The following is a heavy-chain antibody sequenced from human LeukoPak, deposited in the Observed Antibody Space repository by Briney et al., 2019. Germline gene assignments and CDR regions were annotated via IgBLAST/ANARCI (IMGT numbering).Heavy chain of an antibody. J-gene: IGHJ4*02. V-gene: IGHV3-48*04. D-gene: IGHD3-3*01. CDR2: ISSSGSTI. Sequence: GGSLRLSCAASGFTFSSYAMSWVRQAPGKGLEWVSYISSSGSTIYYADSVKGRFTISRDNAKNSLYLQMNSLRAEDTAVYYCVRDPRITIFGVVINEYYFDYWGQGTLVTVSS. CDR3: VRDPRITIFGVVINEYYFDY. CDR1: GFTFSSYA.